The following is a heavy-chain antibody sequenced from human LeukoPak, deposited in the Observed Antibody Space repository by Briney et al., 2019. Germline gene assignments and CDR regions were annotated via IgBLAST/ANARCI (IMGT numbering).Heavy chain of an antibody. CDR1: GFTFSSYS. CDR2: ISMVGGAI. CDR3: ASQYYYDSSGYYVDAFDI. V-gene: IGHV3-48*04. D-gene: IGHD3-22*01. Sequence: GGSLRLSCAASGFTFSSYSMNWVSEAPGRGGGWVSYISMVGGAIYYAESVRGGFTISRDNAKNQLYLQMNSLRAEDTAVYYCASQYYYDSSGYYVDAFDIWRQGTMVTVSS. J-gene: IGHJ3*02.